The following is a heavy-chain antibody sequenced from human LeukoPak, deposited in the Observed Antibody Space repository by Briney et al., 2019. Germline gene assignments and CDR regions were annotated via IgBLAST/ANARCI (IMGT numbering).Heavy chain of an antibody. CDR3: ARGPGSSGGAYVGDY. J-gene: IGHJ4*01. CDR1: GFSFGIYW. CDR2: INSDGSST. Sequence: GGSLRLSCAASGFSFGIYWMHWVRQAPGKGPVWVSRINSDGSSTNYADSVKGQFSISRDNVKSTLYLQMNSLRAEDTAVYYCARGPGSSGGAYVGDYWGHGTLVTVSS. V-gene: IGHV3-74*01. D-gene: IGHD3-22*01.